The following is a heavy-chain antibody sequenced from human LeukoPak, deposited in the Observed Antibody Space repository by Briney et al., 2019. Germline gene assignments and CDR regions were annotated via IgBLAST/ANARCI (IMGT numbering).Heavy chain of an antibody. CDR3: ARAEVYGDYAFDY. CDR1: GFTFSSYA. CDR2: IKRDGSEK. V-gene: IGHV3-7*01. J-gene: IGHJ4*02. D-gene: IGHD4-17*01. Sequence: GGSLRLSCAASGFTFSSYAMSWVRQAPGKGLEWVANIKRDGSEKYYVDSVKGRFTISRDNAKNSLYLQMNSLRAEDTAVYYCARAEVYGDYAFDYWGQGTLVTVSS.